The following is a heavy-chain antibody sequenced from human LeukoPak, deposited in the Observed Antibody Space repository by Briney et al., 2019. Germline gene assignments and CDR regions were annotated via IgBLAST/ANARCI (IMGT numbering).Heavy chain of an antibody. D-gene: IGHD6-19*01. V-gene: IGHV3-30*18. CDR3: AKDLVRVTPGIAVAGTVSPDY. Sequence: PGGSLRLSCAASGFTFSSYGMHWVRQALGKGLEWVAVISYDGSNKYYADSVKGRFTISRDNSKNTLYLQMNSLRAEDAAVYYCAKDLVRVTPGIAVAGTVSPDYWGQGTLVTVSS. CDR1: GFTFSSYG. CDR2: ISYDGSNK. J-gene: IGHJ4*02.